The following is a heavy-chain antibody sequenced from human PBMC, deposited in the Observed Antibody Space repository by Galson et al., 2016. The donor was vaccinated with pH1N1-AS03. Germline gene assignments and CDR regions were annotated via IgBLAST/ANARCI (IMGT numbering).Heavy chain of an antibody. J-gene: IGHJ6*02. V-gene: IGHV3-33*01. CDR2: IWYDGHEK. CDR1: RFTFSTYA. Sequence: SLRLSCAASRFTFSTYAMHWVRQAPGKGLEWVAVIWYDGHEKYYADSVRGRFTVSRDNSKKILYLQMNSLRADDTAVYYCARAGTHGRQAVASGIDVWGQGTTVIVSS. CDR3: ARAGTHGRQAVASGIDV. D-gene: IGHD6-19*01.